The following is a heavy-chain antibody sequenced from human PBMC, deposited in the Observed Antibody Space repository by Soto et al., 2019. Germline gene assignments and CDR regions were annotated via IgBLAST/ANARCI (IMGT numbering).Heavy chain of an antibody. V-gene: IGHV3-48*02. D-gene: IGHD1-26*01. CDR3: AREYSWTYHNAFDI. CDR1: KFIFSCYN. Sequence: GGSLRLSCAASKFIFSCYNMRWVRQASGQGLEWVSCISGRTNTIYYAASVQGRFTISRDNAKSSLYLQMVSLRDEDMAVYYCAREYSWTYHNAFDIWGQGTMVTVSS. J-gene: IGHJ3*02. CDR2: ISGRTNTI.